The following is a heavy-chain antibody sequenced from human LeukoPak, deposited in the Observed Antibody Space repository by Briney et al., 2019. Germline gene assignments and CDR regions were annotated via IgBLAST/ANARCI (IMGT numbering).Heavy chain of an antibody. CDR3: VKSLYSYDSSGYYGDFDY. D-gene: IGHD3-22*01. CDR1: GFTFSSYA. CDR2: ISSSGGSS. V-gene: IGHV3-64D*06. Sequence: GGSLRLSCSASGFTFSSYAMHWVRQAPGKGLEYVSAISSSGGSSYYADSVKGRFTISRDNSKNTPYLQMSSLRAEDTAVYYCVKSLYSYDSSGYYGDFDYWGQGTLVTVSS. J-gene: IGHJ4*02.